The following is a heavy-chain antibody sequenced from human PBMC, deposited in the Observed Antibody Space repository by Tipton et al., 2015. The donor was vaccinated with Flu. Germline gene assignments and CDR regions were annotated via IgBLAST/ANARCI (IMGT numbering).Heavy chain of an antibody. D-gene: IGHD3-22*01. CDR1: GFTSGDYA. V-gene: IGHV3-9*02. J-gene: IGHJ4*02. CDR3: ARGRVDSSGNYHPFDY. Sequence: RSLRLSCAASGFTSGDYAIHWVRQAPGKGLEWVSGVSWNSGAIAYADSVKGRFTISRDNAKNTMYVQMNRLRVEDTAVYYCARGRVDSSGNYHPFDYWGQGTLVTVSS. CDR2: VSWNSGAI.